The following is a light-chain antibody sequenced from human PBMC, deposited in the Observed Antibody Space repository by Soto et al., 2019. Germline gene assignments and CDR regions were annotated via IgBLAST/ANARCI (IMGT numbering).Light chain of an antibody. Sequence: DIQMTQSPSSLSASVGDRVTITCRASQSISIYLNWYQQKPGKAPKLLIYAASSLQSGVPSRFSGSGSGTDFTLTISRLQPEDFATYYCQQSYCTPFTFGPGTKVDIK. J-gene: IGKJ3*01. V-gene: IGKV1-39*01. CDR3: QQSYCTPFT. CDR1: QSISIY. CDR2: AAS.